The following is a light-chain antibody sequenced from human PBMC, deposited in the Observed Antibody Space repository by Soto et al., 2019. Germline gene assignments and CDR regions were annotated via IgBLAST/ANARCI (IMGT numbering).Light chain of an antibody. CDR3: QQYNNWPPT. CDR1: QSVSSN. Sequence: IGLTQSPGTLSVSPGERATLSCRASQSVSSNLAWYQQKPGQAPRLLIYGASTRATGIPARFSGSGSGTEFTLTISSRQSEDFAVYYCQQYNNWPPTFGQGTRLEIK. J-gene: IGKJ5*01. CDR2: GAS. V-gene: IGKV3-15*01.